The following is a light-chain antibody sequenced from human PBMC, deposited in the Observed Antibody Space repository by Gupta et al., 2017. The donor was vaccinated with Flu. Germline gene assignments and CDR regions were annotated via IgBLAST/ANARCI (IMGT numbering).Light chain of an antibody. Sequence: DIVITQFPDSLAVSLGERATINCKSSQSALYSSNNKNYLAWYQQKPGQPPKLLIYWASTRESGVPDRFSGSGSGTDFTLTISSLQAEDVAVYYCQQYYSTPPRFGPGTKVDIK. CDR1: QSALYSSNNKNY. J-gene: IGKJ3*01. V-gene: IGKV4-1*01. CDR2: WAS. CDR3: QQYYSTPPR.